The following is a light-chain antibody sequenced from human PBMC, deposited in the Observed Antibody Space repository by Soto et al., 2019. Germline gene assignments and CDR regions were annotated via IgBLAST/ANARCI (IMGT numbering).Light chain of an antibody. CDR3: LTRTTLPWT. CDR2: DAS. Sequence: EIVLTQSPDTLSLSPGERATLSCRASQSVSSHLAWYQQKPGQAPRLLIYDASNRATGIPARFSGSGSGTDFTLTISSLEPEDFAGYHCLTRTTLPWTCGQGSKVEIK. J-gene: IGKJ1*01. V-gene: IGKV3-11*01. CDR1: QSVSSH.